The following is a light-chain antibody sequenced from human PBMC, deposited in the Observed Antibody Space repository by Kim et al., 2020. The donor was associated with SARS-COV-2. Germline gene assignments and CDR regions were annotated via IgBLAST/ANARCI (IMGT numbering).Light chain of an antibody. J-gene: IGKJ3*01. CDR2: CAS. Sequence: ATINCKSSQSVLYSSNKTNCLPWYQQKPGQPPKLLIYCASTREAEVPDRFSASGSGTDFTLTISSLQAEDVAVYYCQQYYSTPLTFGPGTKVNI. CDR1: QSVLYSSNKTNC. CDR3: QQYYSTPLT. V-gene: IGKV4-1*01.